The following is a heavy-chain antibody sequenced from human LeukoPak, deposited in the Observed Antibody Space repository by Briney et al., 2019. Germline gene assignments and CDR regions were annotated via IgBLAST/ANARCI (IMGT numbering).Heavy chain of an antibody. CDR2: INPNSGGT. CDR1: GYTFTGYY. J-gene: IGHJ4*02. CDR3: ARDPAPKYSSGYDFDY. V-gene: IGHV1-2*06. Sequence: ASVKVSCTASGYTFTGYYMHWVRQAPGQGLEWMGRINPNSGGTNYAQKFQGRVTMTRDTSISTAYMELSRLRSDDTAVYYCARDPAPKYSSGYDFDYWGQETLVTVSS. D-gene: IGHD3-22*01.